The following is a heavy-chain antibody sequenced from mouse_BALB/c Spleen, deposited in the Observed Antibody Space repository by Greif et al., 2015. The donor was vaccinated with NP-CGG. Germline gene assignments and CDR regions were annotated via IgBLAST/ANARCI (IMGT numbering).Heavy chain of an antibody. V-gene: IGHV5-12*02. J-gene: IGHJ4*01. CDR3: ARHGGRQTEDY. CDR1: GFTFSDYY. CDR2: ISNGGGST. D-gene: IGHD1-1*02. Sequence: EVQLQQSGGGLVQPGGSLKLSCATSGFTFSDYYMYWVRQTPEKRLEWVAYISNGGGSTYYPDTVKGRFTISRDNAKNTLYLQMSRLKSEDTAMYYCARHGGRQTEDYWGQGTSVTVSS.